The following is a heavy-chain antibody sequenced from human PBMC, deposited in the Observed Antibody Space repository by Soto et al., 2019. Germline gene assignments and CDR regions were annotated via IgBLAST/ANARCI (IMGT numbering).Heavy chain of an antibody. V-gene: IGHV3-21*01. CDR1: GFTFSSYS. D-gene: IGHD3-10*01. J-gene: IGHJ6*02. CDR2: ISSSSSYI. Sequence: GGSLRLSCAASGFTFSSYSMNWVRQAPGKGLEWVSSISSSSSYIYYADSVEGRFTISRDNAKNSLYLQMNSLRAEDTAVYYCARARHITMVRGVIIISDYCYGMDVWGQGTTVTVSS. CDR3: ARARHITMVRGVIIISDYCYGMDV.